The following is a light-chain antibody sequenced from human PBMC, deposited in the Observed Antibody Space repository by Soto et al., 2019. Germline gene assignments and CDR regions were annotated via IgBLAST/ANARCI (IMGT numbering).Light chain of an antibody. CDR3: QQANSFPRT. Sequence: TKINKSPASLSPSVWDRLTITSRASQTISSYLNWYQKKPGKAPNLLIYAASTLQSGVPSRLSGSGSGTDFTLTIRSLQPEDFATYYCQQANSFPRTFGGGTKVDI. V-gene: IGKV1-12*01. J-gene: IGKJ4*01. CDR1: QTISSY. CDR2: AAS.